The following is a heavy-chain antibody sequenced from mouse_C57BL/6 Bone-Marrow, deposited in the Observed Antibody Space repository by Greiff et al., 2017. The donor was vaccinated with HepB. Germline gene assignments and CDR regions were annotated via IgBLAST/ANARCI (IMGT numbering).Heavy chain of an antibody. CDR1: GFTFNTYA. CDR2: IRSKSSNYAT. Sequence: EVKLVESGGGLVQPKGSLKLSCAASGFTFNTYAMHWVRQAPGKGLEWVARIRSKSSNYATYYADSVKDRFTISRDDSQSMLYLQMNNLKTEDTAMYYCLRTAQATFIDAMDYWGQGTSVTVSS. V-gene: IGHV10-3*01. D-gene: IGHD3-2*02. J-gene: IGHJ4*01. CDR3: LRTAQATFIDAMDY.